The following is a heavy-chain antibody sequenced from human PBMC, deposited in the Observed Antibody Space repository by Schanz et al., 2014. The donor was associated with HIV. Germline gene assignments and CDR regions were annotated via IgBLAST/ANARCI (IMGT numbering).Heavy chain of an antibody. D-gene: IGHD3-3*01. CDR2: ISYDESNK. J-gene: IGHJ6*02. CDR1: GFTFSSYA. CDR3: AKTILRFLDWPNANGGMDV. V-gene: IGHV3-30-3*01. Sequence: VQLLESGGGLIQPGGSLRLSCAASGFTFSSYAMHWVRQAPGKGLEWVAVISYDESNKYYADSVKGRFTVSRANSKNTLYLQMSSLREEDTAVYYCAKTILRFLDWPNANGGMDVWGLGTTVTVSS.